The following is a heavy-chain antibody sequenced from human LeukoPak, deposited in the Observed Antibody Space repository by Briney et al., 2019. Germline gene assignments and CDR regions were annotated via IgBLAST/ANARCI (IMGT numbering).Heavy chain of an antibody. V-gene: IGHV5-51*01. D-gene: IGHD3-10*01. CDR2: IYPDDSDT. J-gene: IGHJ2*01. CDR3: ARLGGDTYYFGSASYPNWYFDL. Sequence: GASLQISCQASGSTFTSYWIGWVRPLPGKGLEGMGIIYPDDSDTTYSPSFQGQVTISADKSFSTAYLQWSSLKASDTAIYYCARLGGDTYYFGSASYPNWYFDLWGRGTLVTVSS. CDR1: GSTFTSYW.